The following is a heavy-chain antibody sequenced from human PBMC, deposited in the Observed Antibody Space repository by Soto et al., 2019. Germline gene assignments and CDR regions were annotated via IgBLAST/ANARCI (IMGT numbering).Heavy chain of an antibody. V-gene: IGHV1-18*01. CDR1: GYTFTSYG. D-gene: IGHD2-2*01. Sequence: ASVKVSCKASGYTFTSYGISWVRQAPGQGLEWMGWISANNGNTKYAQNFQGRVTMTTDKSTSTAYMELRSLRSDDTAVYYCARAYPPGLFAPWGQGTLVTVSS. CDR3: ARAYPPGLFAP. J-gene: IGHJ5*02. CDR2: ISANNGNT.